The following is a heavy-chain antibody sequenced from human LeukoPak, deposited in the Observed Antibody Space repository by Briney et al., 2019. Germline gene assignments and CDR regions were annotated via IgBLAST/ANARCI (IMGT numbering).Heavy chain of an antibody. V-gene: IGHV3-23*01. D-gene: IGHD2-15*01. CDR2: IGSSGGGT. CDR1: GGTFNNYA. Sequence: SCKASGGTFNNYAMHWVRQSSGKGLEWVSGIGSSGGGTYYADSVKGRFTISRDTSKDTVYLQMDSLRAEDTAIYYCAKIHQNRVVVGAKGAFDIWGQGTVVTVSS. CDR3: AKIHQNRVVVGAKGAFDI. J-gene: IGHJ3*02.